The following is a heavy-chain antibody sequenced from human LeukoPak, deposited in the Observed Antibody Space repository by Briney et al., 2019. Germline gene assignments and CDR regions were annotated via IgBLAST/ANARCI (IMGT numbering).Heavy chain of an antibody. V-gene: IGHV4-59*01. J-gene: IGHJ4*02. CDR1: GVSISSYY. Sequence: LETLSLTCTVSGVSISSYYWSWIRQPPGKGLEWIGYIYYSGSTNYNPSLKSRVTISVDTSKNQFSLKLSSVTAADTAVYYCARGGDCSGGSCYFFDYWGQGTLVSVSS. CDR3: ARGGDCSGGSCYFFDY. D-gene: IGHD2-15*01. CDR2: IYYSGST.